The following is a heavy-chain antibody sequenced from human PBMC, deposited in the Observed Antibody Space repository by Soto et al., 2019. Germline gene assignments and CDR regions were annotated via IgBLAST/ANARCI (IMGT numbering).Heavy chain of an antibody. D-gene: IGHD6-19*01. J-gene: IGHJ4*02. CDR2: ISGSGGST. CDR1: GFTFSSYA. V-gene: IGHV3-23*01. Sequence: GGSLRLSCAASGFTFSSYAMSWVRQAPGKGLHWVSAISGSGGSTYYADSVKGRFTISRDNSKNTLHLQMNSLRAEDTAVYYCAVPTGIEVTGPDYWGQGTLVTVSS. CDR3: AVPTGIEVTGPDY.